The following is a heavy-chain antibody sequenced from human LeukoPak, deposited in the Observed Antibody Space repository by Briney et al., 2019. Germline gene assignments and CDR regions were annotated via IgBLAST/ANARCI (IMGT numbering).Heavy chain of an antibody. J-gene: IGHJ4*02. V-gene: IGHV4-39*01. D-gene: IGHD3-22*01. Sequence: SETLSLTCTVSGGSISSSSYYWGWIRQPPGKGLEWIGSIYYSGSTYYNPSLKSRVTISADTSKNQFSLKLSSVTAADTAVYYCARMGDSSGYYYGTLDYWGQGTLVTVSS. CDR3: ARMGDSSGYYYGTLDY. CDR1: GGSISSSSYY. CDR2: IYYSGST.